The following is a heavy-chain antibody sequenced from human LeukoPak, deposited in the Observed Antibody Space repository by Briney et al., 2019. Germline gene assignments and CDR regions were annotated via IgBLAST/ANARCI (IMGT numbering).Heavy chain of an antibody. Sequence: SETLSLTCTVSGGSISSYYWSWIRQPPGKGLEWIGSIYYSGSTYYNPSLKSRVTISVDTSKNQFSLKLSSVTAADTAVYYCARVYGSGSYYNGYYYYYYMDVWGKGTTVTIS. CDR1: GGSISSYY. CDR2: IYYSGST. V-gene: IGHV4-39*01. J-gene: IGHJ6*03. D-gene: IGHD3-10*01. CDR3: ARVYGSGSYYNGYYYYYYMDV.